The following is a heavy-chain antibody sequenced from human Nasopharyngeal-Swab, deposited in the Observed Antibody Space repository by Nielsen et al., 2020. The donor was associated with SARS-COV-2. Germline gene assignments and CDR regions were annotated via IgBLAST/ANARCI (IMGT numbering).Heavy chain of an antibody. D-gene: IGHD3-16*02. Sequence: GGSLRLSCAGSGLTFSSHWMSWVRQAPGKGPEWVAKINQDGGDKYYVDSVKGRFTISRDNAKNTLYLQMNSLRAEDSAIYYCANGVDVWGNHRQYYFDYWGQGTLVTVSS. CDR3: ANGVDVWGNHRQYYFDY. V-gene: IGHV3-7*03. CDR2: INQDGGDK. CDR1: GLTFSSHW. J-gene: IGHJ4*02.